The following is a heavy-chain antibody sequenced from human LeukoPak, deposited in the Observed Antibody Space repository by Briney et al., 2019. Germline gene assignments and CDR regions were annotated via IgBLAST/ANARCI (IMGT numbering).Heavy chain of an antibody. CDR3: AGNTVTASQFRFAP. CDR1: GGSISSHY. D-gene: IGHD2-21*02. V-gene: IGHV4-59*08. Sequence: SETLSLTCTVSGGSISSHYWSWIRQPPGKGLEWIGYIYYSGSTNYNPSLKSRVTISVDTSRNQFSLRLSSVTAADTAVYYCAGNTVTASQFRFAPWGQGTLVTVSS. J-gene: IGHJ5*02. CDR2: IYYSGST.